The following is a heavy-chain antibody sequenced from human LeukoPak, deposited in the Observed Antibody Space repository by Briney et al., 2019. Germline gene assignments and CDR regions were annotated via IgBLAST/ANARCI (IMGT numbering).Heavy chain of an antibody. V-gene: IGHV7-4-1*02. CDR1: GYTFTSYA. CDR2: INTNTGNP. Sequence: ASVKVSCKASGYTFTSYAMNWVRQAPGQGLEWMGWINTNTGNPTYAQGFTGRFVFSLDTSVSTAYLQISSLKAEDTAVYYCARVGNRWFGIPHWFDPWGQGTLVTVSS. D-gene: IGHD3-10*01. CDR3: ARVGNRWFGIPHWFDP. J-gene: IGHJ5*02.